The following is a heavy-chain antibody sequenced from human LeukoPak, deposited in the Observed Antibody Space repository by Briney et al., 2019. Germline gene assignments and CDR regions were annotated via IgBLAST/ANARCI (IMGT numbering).Heavy chain of an antibody. CDR1: GYTFTSYD. CDR3: ASGLPADAFDI. CDR2: MNPNSGNT. J-gene: IGHJ3*02. V-gene: IGHV1-8*03. Sequence: ASVKVSCKASGYTFTSYDINWVRQATGQGLEWMGWMNPNSGNTGYAQKFQGRVTITRNTSISTAYMELSRLRSDDTAVYYCASGLPADAFDIWGQGTMVTVSS.